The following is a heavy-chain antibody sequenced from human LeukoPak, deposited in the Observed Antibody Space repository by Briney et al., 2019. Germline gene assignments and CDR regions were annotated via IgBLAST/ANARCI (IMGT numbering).Heavy chain of an antibody. CDR2: IYYSGST. CDR3: AGRAQTTGWPFDY. J-gene: IGHJ4*02. CDR1: GGSISSYY. V-gene: IGHV4-59*12. D-gene: IGHD6-19*01. Sequence: PSETLSLTCTVSGGSISSYYWSWIRQPPGKRLEWIGYIYYSGSTNYNPSLKSRVTISVDTSKNQFSLKLSSVTAADTAVYYCAGRAQTTGWPFDYWGQGALVIVSS.